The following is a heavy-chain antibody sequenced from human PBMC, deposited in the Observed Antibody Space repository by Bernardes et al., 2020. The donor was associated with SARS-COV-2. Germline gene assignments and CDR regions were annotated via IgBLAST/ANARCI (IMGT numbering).Heavy chain of an antibody. CDR1: GDSVSNDNYY. D-gene: IGHD6-19*01. CDR3: ARLDLYTSTPYYFDY. J-gene: IGHJ4*02. Sequence: SETLSLTCTVSGDSVSNDNYYWTWIRQPPGTGLEWIGYVYYSGATTYNPSLQSRVRMSVDTSNNQFSLKLNSVSAADTAVYYCARLDLYTSTPYYFDYWGQGTLVSVSS. CDR2: VYYSGAT. V-gene: IGHV4-61*01.